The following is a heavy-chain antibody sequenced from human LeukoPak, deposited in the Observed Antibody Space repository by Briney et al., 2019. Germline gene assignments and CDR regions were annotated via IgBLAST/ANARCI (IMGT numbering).Heavy chain of an antibody. CDR1: GGSISIYY. Sequence: SETLSLTCTVSGGSISIYYWSWIRQPPGKGLEWIGYTYNSGSTNYNPSLKSRVTISVDTSKNQFSLKLSSVTAADTAVYYCASLLWFGDARDYWGQGTLVTVSS. V-gene: IGHV4-59*01. CDR2: TYNSGST. D-gene: IGHD3-10*01. J-gene: IGHJ4*02. CDR3: ASLLWFGDARDY.